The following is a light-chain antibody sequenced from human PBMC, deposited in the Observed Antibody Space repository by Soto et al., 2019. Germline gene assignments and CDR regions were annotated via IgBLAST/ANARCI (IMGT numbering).Light chain of an antibody. CDR3: QQYGSSPGYT. CDR1: QSVSSSY. Sequence: EIVLTQSPGTLSLSPGERATLSCRASQSVSSSYLAWYQQKPGQAPRLLIYGASGRATGIPDRFSGSGSGTDCTLTISRLEAEDFAVYYCQQYGSSPGYTFGQGTKLEIK. J-gene: IGKJ2*01. V-gene: IGKV3-20*01. CDR2: GAS.